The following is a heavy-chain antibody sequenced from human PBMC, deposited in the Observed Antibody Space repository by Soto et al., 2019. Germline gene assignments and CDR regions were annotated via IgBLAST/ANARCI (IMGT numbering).Heavy chain of an antibody. D-gene: IGHD2-21*02. Sequence: GESLKISCKGSGYSCTSYWIGWVRQMTGKGLEWMGIIYPGDSDSRYSPSFQGQVTISADKSIGTAYLQWSSLMASDTAMYYCASGHCLDCGGDFSAFDIWGQGTMVTVSS. V-gene: IGHV5-51*01. J-gene: IGHJ3*02. CDR3: ASGHCLDCGGDFSAFDI. CDR1: GYSCTSYW. CDR2: IYPGDSDS.